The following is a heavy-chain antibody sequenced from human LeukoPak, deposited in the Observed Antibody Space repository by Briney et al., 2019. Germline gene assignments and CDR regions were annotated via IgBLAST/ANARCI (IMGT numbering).Heavy chain of an antibody. CDR1: GFTFSSYW. D-gene: IGHD3-10*01. CDR3: ARDYGSGSYYYYYYYYMDV. Sequence: GGSLRLSCAASGFTFSSYWMSWVRQAPGKGLEWVANIKQDGSEKYYVDSVKGRFTISRDNAKNSLYLQMNSLRAEDTAVYYCARDYGSGSYYYYYYYYMDVWGKGTTVTVSS. J-gene: IGHJ6*03. CDR2: IKQDGSEK. V-gene: IGHV3-7*01.